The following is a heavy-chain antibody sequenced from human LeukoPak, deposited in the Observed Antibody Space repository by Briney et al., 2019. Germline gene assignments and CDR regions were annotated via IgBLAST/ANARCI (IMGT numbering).Heavy chain of an antibody. CDR2: ISSSSSYI. Sequence: GGSLRLSCAASGFTFSSYSMNWVRQAPGKGLEWVSSISSSSSYIYYADSVKGRFTISRDNAKSSLYLQMNSLRAEDTAVYYCARASTPTEFDYWGQGTLVTVSS. CDR3: ARASTPTEFDY. V-gene: IGHV3-21*01. J-gene: IGHJ4*02. CDR1: GFTFSSYS.